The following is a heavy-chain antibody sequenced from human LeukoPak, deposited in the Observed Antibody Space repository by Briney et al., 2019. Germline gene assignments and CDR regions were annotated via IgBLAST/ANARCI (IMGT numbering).Heavy chain of an antibody. CDR3: AKDMERVYDILTGPIDY. Sequence: GGSLRLSCAASGFTVSSNEMSWVRQAPGKGLEWVSSISGGSTYYADSRKGRFTISRDNSKNTLHLQMNSLRAEDTALYYCAKDMERVYDILTGPIDYWGQGTLVTVSS. D-gene: IGHD3-9*01. J-gene: IGHJ4*02. CDR2: ISGGST. CDR1: GFTVSSNE. V-gene: IGHV3-38-3*01.